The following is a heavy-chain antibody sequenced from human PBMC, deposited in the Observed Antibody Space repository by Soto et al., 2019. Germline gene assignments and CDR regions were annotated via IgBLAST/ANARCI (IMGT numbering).Heavy chain of an antibody. D-gene: IGHD2-2*01. CDR2: IYYSGST. V-gene: IGHV4-59*01. J-gene: IGHJ3*02. CDR1: GGSISSYY. Sequence: SETLSLTCTVSGGSISSYYWSWIRQPPGKGLEWSGYIYYSGSTNYNPSLKSRVTISVDTSKTQFSLKLGSVTAADTAVYYCAKDLGYCSSTSCHDAFDIWGQGTMVTGSS. CDR3: AKDLGYCSSTSCHDAFDI.